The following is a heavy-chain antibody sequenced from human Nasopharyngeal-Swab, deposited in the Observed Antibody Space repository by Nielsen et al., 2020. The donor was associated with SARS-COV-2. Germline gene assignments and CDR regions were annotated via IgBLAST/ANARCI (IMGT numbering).Heavy chain of an antibody. V-gene: IGHV1-69*13. CDR3: ARVTAMAEGYYYGMDV. J-gene: IGHJ6*02. Sequence: SVKVSCKASGGTFSSYAISWVRQAPGQGLEWMGGIIPIFGTANYAQKFQGRVTLTADESTSTAYMELSGLRSEDTAVYYCARVTAMAEGYYYGMDVWGQGTTVTVSS. CDR2: IIPIFGTA. D-gene: IGHD5-18*01. CDR1: GGTFSSYA.